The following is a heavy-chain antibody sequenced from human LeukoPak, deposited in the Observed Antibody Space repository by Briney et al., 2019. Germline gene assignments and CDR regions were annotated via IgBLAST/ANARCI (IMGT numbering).Heavy chain of an antibody. CDR2: ISSSSSYI. CDR1: GFTFSSYG. Sequence: PGGSLRLSCAASGFTFSSYGMHWARQAPGKGLEWVSSISSSSSYIYYADSVKGRFTISRDNAKNSLYLQMNSLRAEDTAVYYCATAYDSSGYYYWVPNYWGQGTLVTVSS. V-gene: IGHV3-21*01. D-gene: IGHD3-22*01. J-gene: IGHJ4*02. CDR3: ATAYDSSGYYYWVPNY.